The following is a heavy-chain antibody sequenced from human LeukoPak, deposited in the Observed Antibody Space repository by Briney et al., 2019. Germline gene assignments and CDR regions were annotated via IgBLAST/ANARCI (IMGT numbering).Heavy chain of an antibody. V-gene: IGHV4-34*01. CDR2: ISHSGST. Sequence: SETLSLTCAVYGGSFSGYYWSWIRQPPGKGLEWIGEISHSGSTNYNPSLKSRVTISVDTSKNQFSLKLSSVTAADTAVYYCARAPSLYGSGSYYTPYYYYGMDVWGKGTTVTVSS. J-gene: IGHJ6*04. CDR1: GGSFSGYY. D-gene: IGHD3-10*01. CDR3: ARAPSLYGSGSYYTPYYYYGMDV.